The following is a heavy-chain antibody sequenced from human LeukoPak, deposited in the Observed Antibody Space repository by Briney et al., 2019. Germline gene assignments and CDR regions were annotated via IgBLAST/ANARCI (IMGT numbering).Heavy chain of an antibody. CDR3: TRDQRGYSGYEIDY. V-gene: IGHV3-21*01. CDR2: ISSSSSYI. CDR1: GFTFSSYS. Sequence: GGSLRLSCAASGFTFSSYSMNWVRQAPGKGLEWVSSISSSSSYIYYADSVKGRFTISRDNAKNSLYLQMNSLRAEDTAVYYCTRDQRGYSGYEIDYWGQGTLVTVSS. J-gene: IGHJ4*02. D-gene: IGHD5-12*01.